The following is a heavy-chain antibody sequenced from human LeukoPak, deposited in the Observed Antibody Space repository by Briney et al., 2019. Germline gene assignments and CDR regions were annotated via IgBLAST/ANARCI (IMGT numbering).Heavy chain of an antibody. CDR2: INDSGRT. J-gene: IGHJ6*03. CDR1: GWSFSNYS. V-gene: IGHV4-34*01. CDR3: ARRWNDGRNYYIDV. Sequence: SETLSLTCAVYGWSFSNYSWSWIRQPPGKGLEWIGEINDSGRTNYNPSLMSRVTVSVDTCKNQFSMRLTSVTATDTAVYYCARRWNDGRNYYIDVWGKGATVSVSS. D-gene: IGHD1-1*01.